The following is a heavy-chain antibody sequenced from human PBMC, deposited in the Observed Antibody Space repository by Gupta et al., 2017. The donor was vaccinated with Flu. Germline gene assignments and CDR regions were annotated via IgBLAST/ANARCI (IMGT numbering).Heavy chain of an antibody. CDR3: AKDLSYSTTYMWFDY. J-gene: IGHJ5*01. Sequence: FGMQWVRQAPGRGLEWLASISFDGKKSDYADSVRGRFTISRDNSGNTVYLRLSGLRSDDTGIYYCAKDLSYSTTYMWFDYRGKGTLVTVSS. V-gene: IGHV3-30*18. CDR1: FG. D-gene: IGHD1-1*01. CDR2: ISFDGKKS.